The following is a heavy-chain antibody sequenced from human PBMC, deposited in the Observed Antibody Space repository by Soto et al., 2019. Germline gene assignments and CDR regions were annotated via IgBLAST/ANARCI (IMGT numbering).Heavy chain of an antibody. V-gene: IGHV4-34*01. J-gene: IGHJ6*03. Sequence: SETLSLTCAVYGGSFSGYYWSWIRQPPGKGLEWIGEINHSGSTNYNPSLKSRVTISVDTSKNQFSLKLSSVTAADTAVYYCASRLVPAAIDPGYYYYYMDVWGKGTTVTVSS. D-gene: IGHD2-2*01. CDR3: ASRLVPAAIDPGYYYYYMDV. CDR1: GGSFSGYY. CDR2: INHSGST.